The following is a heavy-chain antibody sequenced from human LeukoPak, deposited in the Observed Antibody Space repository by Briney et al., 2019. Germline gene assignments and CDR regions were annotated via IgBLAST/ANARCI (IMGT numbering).Heavy chain of an antibody. J-gene: IGHJ4*02. D-gene: IGHD3-3*01. CDR1: GYTFTSYY. CDR3: ARDRSGYYSDFDY. Sequence: GTSVKVPCKASGYTFTSYYMHWVRQAPGQGLEWMGIINPSGGSTSYAQKFQGRVTMTRDTSTSTVYMELSSLRSEDTAVYYCARDRSGYYSDFDYWGQGTLVTVSS. CDR2: INPSGGST. V-gene: IGHV1-46*01.